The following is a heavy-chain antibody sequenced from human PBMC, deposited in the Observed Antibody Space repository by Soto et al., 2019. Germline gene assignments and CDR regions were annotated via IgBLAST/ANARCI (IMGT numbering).Heavy chain of an antibody. Sequence: GGSLRLSCAASGFTFSSYAMHWVRQAPGKGLEWVAVISYDGSNKYYADSVKGRFTISRDDSKNTLYLQMNSLRAEDTAVYYCARDRNYHYDCWSGYYFDYWGQGTLVTVSS. CDR2: ISYDGSNK. CDR1: GFTFSSYA. CDR3: ARDRNYHYDCWSGYYFDY. V-gene: IGHV3-30*04. D-gene: IGHD3-3*01. J-gene: IGHJ4*02.